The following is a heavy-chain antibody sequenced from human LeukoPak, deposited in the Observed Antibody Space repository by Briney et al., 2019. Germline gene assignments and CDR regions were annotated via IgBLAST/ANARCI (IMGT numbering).Heavy chain of an antibody. CDR3: ARGGFGELFTNWFDP. Sequence: SETLSLTCTVSGGSISSYYWSWIRQPPGKRLEWIGYIYYSGSTNYNPSLKSRVTISVDTSKNQFSLKLSSVTAADTAVYYCARGGFGELFTNWFDPWGQGTLVTVSS. J-gene: IGHJ5*02. CDR2: IYYSGST. V-gene: IGHV4-59*01. D-gene: IGHD3-10*01. CDR1: GGSISSYY.